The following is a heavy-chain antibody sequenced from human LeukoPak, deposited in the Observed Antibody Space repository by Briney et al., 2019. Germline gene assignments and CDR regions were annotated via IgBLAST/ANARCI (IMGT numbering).Heavy chain of an antibody. CDR1: GFTFSSYN. CDR3: ARVDY. Sequence: GGSLRLSCAASGFTFSSYNMNWVRQAPGKGLEWVSSINSGTTYYADSVKGRFTISRDNAKNSLYLQMNSLRAEDTAVYYCARVDYWGQGTLVTVSS. CDR2: INSGTTY. J-gene: IGHJ4*02. V-gene: IGHV3-21*01.